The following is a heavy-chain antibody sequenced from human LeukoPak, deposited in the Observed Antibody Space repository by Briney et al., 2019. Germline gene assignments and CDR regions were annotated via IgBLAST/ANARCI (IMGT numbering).Heavy chain of an antibody. CDR1: GGSIISSSYY. D-gene: IGHD2-8*02. Sequence: SETLSLTCTVSGGSIISSSYYWGWIRQPPGTGLEWIGSIYYSGNTYYNPSLKSRVTISVDTSKNQSSLKLSSVTAADTAVYYCARTGGTIDYWGQGTLVTVSS. J-gene: IGHJ4*02. CDR2: IYYSGNT. CDR3: ARTGGTIDY. V-gene: IGHV4-39*01.